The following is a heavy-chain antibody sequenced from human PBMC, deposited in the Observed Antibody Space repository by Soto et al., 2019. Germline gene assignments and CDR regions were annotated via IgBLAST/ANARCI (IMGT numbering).Heavy chain of an antibody. CDR1: GGSFSGYY. CDR3: ARGRLVYYYYYGMDV. Sequence: KPSETLSLTCAVYGGSFSGYYWSWIRQPPGKGLEWIGEINHSGSTNYNPSLKSRVTISVDTSKNQFSLKLSSVTAADTAVYYCARGRLVYYYYYGMDVWGQGTTVTVSS. J-gene: IGHJ6*02. CDR2: INHSGST. V-gene: IGHV4-34*01.